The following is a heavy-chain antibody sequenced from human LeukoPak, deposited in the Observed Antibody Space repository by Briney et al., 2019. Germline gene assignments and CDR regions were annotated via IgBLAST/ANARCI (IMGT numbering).Heavy chain of an antibody. CDR1: GGSISSYY. V-gene: IGHV4-59*01. CDR2: IYYSGST. J-gene: IGHJ3*02. CDR3: ARGYDSSGYYFGSFAFDI. Sequence: SETLSLTCTVSGGSISSYYWSWIRQPPGKGLEWIGYIYYSGSTNYNPSLKSRVTISVDTSKNQFSLKLSSVTAADTAVYYCARGYDSSGYYFGSFAFDIWGQGTMVTVSS. D-gene: IGHD3-22*01.